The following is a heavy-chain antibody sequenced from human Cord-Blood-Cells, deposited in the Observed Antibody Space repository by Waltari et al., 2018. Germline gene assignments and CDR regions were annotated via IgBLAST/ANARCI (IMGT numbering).Heavy chain of an antibody. CDR1: GYTFTGYD. CDR2: MKTQSSGT. CDR3: ARLEGTMGDY. V-gene: IGHV1-2*02. D-gene: IGHD3-3*01. J-gene: IGHJ4*02. Sequence: QVQLVQAGAEVKKPGASVKVSCKASGYTFTGYDMHWVRQAAGQGLEWGGWMKTQSSGTTYAQKLTGRVTMTRDRSISTACMELRRLRSDDTAVYYCARLEGTMGDYWGQGTLVSVSS.